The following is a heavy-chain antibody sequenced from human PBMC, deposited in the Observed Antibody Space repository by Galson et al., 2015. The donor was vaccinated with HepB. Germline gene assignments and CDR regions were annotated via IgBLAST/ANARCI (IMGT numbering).Heavy chain of an antibody. D-gene: IGHD6-19*01. V-gene: IGHV3-30-3*02. Sequence: SLRLSCAASGFTFSSRAMHWVRQAPGKGREWVAVMTYEGSKQYSADSVKGRFTISRDNSKNTLYWQMNSLRVEDPAVYYCTKTGSGWFSDYWGQGILVTVSS. CDR2: MTYEGSKQ. J-gene: IGHJ4*02. CDR1: GFTFSSRA. CDR3: TKTGSGWFSDY.